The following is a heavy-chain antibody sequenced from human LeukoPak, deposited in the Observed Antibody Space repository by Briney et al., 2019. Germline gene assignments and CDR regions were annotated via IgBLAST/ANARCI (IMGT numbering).Heavy chain of an antibody. Sequence: PGESLKISCKGSGYSFTSYWIGWVHQMPGKGLEWMGIIYPGDSDTRYNPSFQGQVTISADKSISTAYLQWSSLKASDTAMYYCARLDRGSLIADLPFDYWGQGALVTVSS. D-gene: IGHD3-22*01. J-gene: IGHJ4*02. CDR2: IYPGDSDT. CDR3: ARLDRGSLIADLPFDY. CDR1: GYSFTSYW. V-gene: IGHV5-51*07.